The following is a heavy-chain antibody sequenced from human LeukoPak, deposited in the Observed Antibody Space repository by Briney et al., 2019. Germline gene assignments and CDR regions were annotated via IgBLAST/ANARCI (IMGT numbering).Heavy chain of an antibody. V-gene: IGHV3-30-3*01. CDR2: ISYDGYDK. D-gene: IGHD2-21*01. Sequence: GGSLRLSCAASGFTFSNYIMNWVRQAPGKGLEWVTLISYDGYDKSYADSVRGRFTISRDNSRNTLYLQMDSLRSEDTAVYYCARDFFPIVDSTWYEIGYWGQGTLVTVSS. CDR1: GFTFSNYI. CDR3: ARDFFPIVDSTWYEIGY. J-gene: IGHJ4*02.